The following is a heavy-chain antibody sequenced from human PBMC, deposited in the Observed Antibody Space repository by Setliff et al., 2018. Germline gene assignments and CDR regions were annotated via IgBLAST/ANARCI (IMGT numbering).Heavy chain of an antibody. CDR2: IKQDGSEK. CDR3: ARGCSGGSCPGALDF. D-gene: IGHD2-15*01. CDR1: GFTFSSYW. Sequence: GSLRLSCAASGFTFSSYWMSWVRQAPGKGLEWVANIKQDGSEKYYVDSVKGRFTIPRDNAKNSLFLEMDSLRGEDTAVYYCARGCSGGSCPGALDFWGQGTMVTVSS. J-gene: IGHJ3*01. V-gene: IGHV3-7*01.